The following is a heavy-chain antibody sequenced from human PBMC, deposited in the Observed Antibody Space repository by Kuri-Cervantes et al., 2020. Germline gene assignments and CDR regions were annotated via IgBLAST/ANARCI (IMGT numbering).Heavy chain of an antibody. CDR3: ARDEGVRGVIRDAFDI. V-gene: IGHV1-3*01. CDR2: INAGNGNT. CDR1: GYTFTSYA. J-gene: IGHJ3*02. D-gene: IGHD3-10*01. Sequence: ASVKVSCKASGYTFTSYAMHWVRQAPGQRLEWMGWINAGNGNTKYSQKFQGRVTITRDTSASTAYMELNSLRAEDTAVYYCARDEGVRGVIRDAFDIRGQGTMVTVSS.